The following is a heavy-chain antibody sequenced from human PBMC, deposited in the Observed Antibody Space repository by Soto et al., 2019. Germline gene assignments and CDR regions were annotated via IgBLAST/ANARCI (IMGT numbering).Heavy chain of an antibody. CDR2: ISDYNGNT. CDR3: ARDHPTALCFGESLYYYYGMDV. V-gene: IGHV1-18*01. D-gene: IGHD3-10*01. J-gene: IGHJ6*02. Sequence: QVQLVQSGAEVKKPGASVKVSCQASGYTFTSYGISWVRQAPGQGLEWMGGISDYNGNTNYAQKLQGRVTMTTDTSTSTAYMELRSLRSDYTAVYYCARDHPTALCFGESLYYYYGMDVWGQGTTVTVSS. CDR1: GYTFTSYG.